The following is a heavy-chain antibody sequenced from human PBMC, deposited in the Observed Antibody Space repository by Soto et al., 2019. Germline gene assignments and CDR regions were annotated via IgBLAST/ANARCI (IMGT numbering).Heavy chain of an antibody. CDR1: GGSFSSYA. CDR3: ASGYYDSSGYSIDY. J-gene: IGHJ4*02. D-gene: IGHD3-22*01. Sequence: QVQLVQSGAEVRKPGSSVKVSCQSFGGSFSSYAFNWVRQAPGQGLEWMGGLIAILGTTNYAQKFKGRVTFTADESTSTAYMEVSSLESEDTAIYYCASGYYDSSGYSIDYWGQGTQVTVSS. CDR2: LIAILGTT. V-gene: IGHV1-69*01.